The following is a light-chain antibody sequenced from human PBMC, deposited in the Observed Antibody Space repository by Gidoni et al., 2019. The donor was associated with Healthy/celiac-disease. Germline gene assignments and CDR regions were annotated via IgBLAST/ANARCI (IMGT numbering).Light chain of an antibody. CDR3: QQYNSYPWT. CDR2: KAS. Sequence: DIQMTQSPSTLSASVGDRVTITCRASQSISSWLDWYQQKPGKAPKLLIYKASSVESGVPSRFSGSGSGTEFTLTISSLQPDDFATYYCQQYNSYPWTFGQGTKVEIK. J-gene: IGKJ1*01. CDR1: QSISSW. V-gene: IGKV1-5*03.